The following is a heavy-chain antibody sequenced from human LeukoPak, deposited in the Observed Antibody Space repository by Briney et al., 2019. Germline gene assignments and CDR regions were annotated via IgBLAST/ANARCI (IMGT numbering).Heavy chain of an antibody. Sequence: PGGSLRLSCAAFGFTFSSYGMHWVRQAPGKGLEWLAVISYDGSAKYYADSVEGRFTVSRDNSMNTVYLQMNSLRAEDTAVYYCAKETIAVSGPNYFNYWGQGTLVTVSS. CDR1: GFTFSSYG. J-gene: IGHJ4*02. D-gene: IGHD6-19*01. CDR2: ISYDGSAK. V-gene: IGHV3-30*18. CDR3: AKETIAVSGPNYFNY.